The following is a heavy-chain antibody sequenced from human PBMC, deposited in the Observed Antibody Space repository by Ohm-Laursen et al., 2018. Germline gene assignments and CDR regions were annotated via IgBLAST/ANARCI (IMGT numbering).Heavy chain of an antibody. Sequence: TLSLTCTVSGGSISSYYWSWIRQPPGKGLEWIGYIYYSGSNNYNPSLKSRVTISVDTSKNQFSLKLSSVTAADTAVYYCARHQDYVPFDYWGQGTLVTVSS. V-gene: IGHV4-59*01. D-gene: IGHD4-17*01. CDR1: GGSISSYY. CDR2: IYYSGSN. J-gene: IGHJ4*02. CDR3: ARHQDYVPFDY.